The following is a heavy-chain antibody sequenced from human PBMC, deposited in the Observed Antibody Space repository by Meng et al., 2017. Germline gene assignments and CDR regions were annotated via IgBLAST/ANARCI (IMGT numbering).Heavy chain of an antibody. CDR1: GGTFSSYA. D-gene: IGHD6-13*01. CDR2: IIPIFGTA. V-gene: IGHV1-69*06. J-gene: IGHJ5*02. CDR3: ARDKRPSSSWYGNWFDP. Sequence: QGRLLQSGAEVKKPGASVKVSCKASGGTFSSYAISWVRQAPGQGLEWMGGIIPIFGTANYAQKFQGRVTITADKSTSTAYMELSSLRSEDTAVYYCARDKRPSSSWYGNWFDPWGQGTLVTVSS.